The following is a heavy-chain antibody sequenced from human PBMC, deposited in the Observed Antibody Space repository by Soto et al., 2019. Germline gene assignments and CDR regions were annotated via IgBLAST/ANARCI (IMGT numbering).Heavy chain of an antibody. Sequence: GASVKVSCKASGYAFTSYAMHWVRQAPGQRLEWMGWINAGNGNTKYSQKFQGRVTITRDTSASTAYMELSSLRSEDTAVYYCASDLIADLDAFDIWGQGTMVTVSS. CDR1: GYAFTSYA. CDR2: INAGNGNT. V-gene: IGHV1-3*01. J-gene: IGHJ3*02. D-gene: IGHD6-13*01. CDR3: ASDLIADLDAFDI.